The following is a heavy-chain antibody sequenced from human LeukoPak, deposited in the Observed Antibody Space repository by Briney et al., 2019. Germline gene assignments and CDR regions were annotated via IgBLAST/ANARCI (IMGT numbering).Heavy chain of an antibody. CDR2: IIPIFGTA. CDR1: GGTFSSYA. D-gene: IGHD3-22*01. CDR3: AGSTYYYDSSGYYYLDY. Sequence: SVKVSCTASGGTFSSYAISWVRQAPGQGLEWMGGIIPIFGTANYAQKFQGRVTITTDESTSTAYMELSSLRSEDTAVYYCAGSTYYYDSSGYYYLDYWGQGTLVTVSS. V-gene: IGHV1-69*05. J-gene: IGHJ4*02.